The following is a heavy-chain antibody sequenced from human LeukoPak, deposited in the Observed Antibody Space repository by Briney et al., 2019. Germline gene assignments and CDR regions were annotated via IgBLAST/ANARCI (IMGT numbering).Heavy chain of an antibody. J-gene: IGHJ5*02. CDR3: ARDPRGYYYGSGSSNWFAP. D-gene: IGHD3-10*01. Sequence: ASVKVSCKASGYTFTSYGISWVRQAPGQGLEWMGWISAYNGNTNYAQKLQGRVTMTTDTSTSTAYMELRSLRSDDTAVYYCARDPRGYYYGSGSSNWFAPWGQGSLVTVSS. CDR2: ISAYNGNT. V-gene: IGHV1-18*01. CDR1: GYTFTSYG.